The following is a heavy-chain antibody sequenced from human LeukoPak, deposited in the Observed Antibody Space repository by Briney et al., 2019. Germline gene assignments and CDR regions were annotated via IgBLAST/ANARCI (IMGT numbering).Heavy chain of an antibody. Sequence: SETLSLTCTVSGGSISSISYYWGWIRQPPGKGLEWFGSIYYSGSTYYNPSLKSRVTISVDTSKNQFSLKLSSVTAADTAVYYCARASLVTHYAFDIWREGTIVTVSS. J-gene: IGHJ3*02. CDR1: GGSISSISYY. D-gene: IGHD4-23*01. CDR3: ARASLVTHYAFDI. V-gene: IGHV4-39*07. CDR2: IYYSGST.